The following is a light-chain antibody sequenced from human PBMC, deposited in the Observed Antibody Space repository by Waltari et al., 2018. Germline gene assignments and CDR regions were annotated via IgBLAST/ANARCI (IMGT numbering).Light chain of an antibody. CDR1: DIGSKS. Sequence: SYVLTQPPSVSVAPVKTATITCGGKDIGSKSVHWSQQKPGQAPVRVVYDDRERPSGIPERFSGSKSGDTATLTISRVEAGDEADYYCQVYYPNSDHVVFGGGTKLTVL. V-gene: IGLV3-21*03. CDR2: DDR. CDR3: QVYYPNSDHVV. J-gene: IGLJ2*01.